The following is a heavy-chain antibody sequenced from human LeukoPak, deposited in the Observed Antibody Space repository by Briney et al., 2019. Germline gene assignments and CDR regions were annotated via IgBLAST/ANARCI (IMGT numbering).Heavy chain of an antibody. CDR2: ISYDGSNK. V-gene: IGHV3-30*04. CDR1: GFTFSSYA. D-gene: IGHD2-2*01. J-gene: IGHJ5*02. CDR3: ARERSYCSSTSCYVDWFDP. Sequence: GGSLRLSCAASGFTFSSYAMHWVRQAPGKGLEWVAVISYDGSNKYYADSVKGRFTISRDNSKNTLYLQMNSLRPDDTAVYYCARERSYCSSTSCYVDWFDPWGQGTLVTVSS.